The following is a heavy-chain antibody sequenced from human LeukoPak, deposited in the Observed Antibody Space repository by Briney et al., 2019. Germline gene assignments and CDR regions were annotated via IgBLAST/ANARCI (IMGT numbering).Heavy chain of an antibody. J-gene: IGHJ3*02. V-gene: IGHV4-61*08. CDR2: IYYSGST. CDR1: GGSISSGGYY. Sequence: PSETLSLTCTVSGGSISSGGYYWSWIRQHPGKGLEWIGYIYYSGSTNYNPSLKSQVTISVDTSKNQFSLKLSSVTAADTAVYYCARDRCGRTSCYPGAFDIWGQGTMVTVSS. CDR3: ARDRCGRTSCYPGAFDI. D-gene: IGHD2-2*01.